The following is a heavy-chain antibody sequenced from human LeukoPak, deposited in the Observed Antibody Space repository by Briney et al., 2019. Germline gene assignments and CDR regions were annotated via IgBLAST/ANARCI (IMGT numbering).Heavy chain of an antibody. V-gene: IGHV1-8*03. CDR3: ARSGYYGSGSYPSLYYYYYYMDV. CDR1: GYTFTSYD. CDR2: MNPNSGNT. D-gene: IGHD3-10*01. Sequence: ASVKVSCKASGYTFTSYDINWVRQATGQGLEWMGWMNPNSGNTGYAQKFQGRVTITRNTSISTAYMELSSLRSEDTAVYYCARSGYYGSGSYPSLYYYYYYMDVWGKGTTVTISS. J-gene: IGHJ6*03.